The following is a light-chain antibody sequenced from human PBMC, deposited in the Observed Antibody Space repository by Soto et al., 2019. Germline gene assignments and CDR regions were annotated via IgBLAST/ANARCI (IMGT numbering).Light chain of an antibody. Sequence: QSALTQPASVSGSPGQSITISCTGTTSDVGAYDYVSWYQQHPGKAPKLMIYDVSNRPSGVSNRFSGSKSGNTASLTISGLQAEDEADYYCNSYTNSNTRVFGGGTKVTVL. J-gene: IGLJ3*02. V-gene: IGLV2-14*01. CDR1: TSDVGAYDY. CDR2: DVS. CDR3: NSYTNSNTRV.